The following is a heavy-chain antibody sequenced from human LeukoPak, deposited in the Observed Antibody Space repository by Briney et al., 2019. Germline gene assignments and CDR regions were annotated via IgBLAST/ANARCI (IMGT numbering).Heavy chain of an antibody. CDR2: INHSGST. CDR3: ARDRVEGYADY. V-gene: IGHV4-34*01. CDR1: GGSFSGYY. Sequence: SETLSHTCAVYGGSFSGYYWSWIRQPPGKGLEWIGEINHSGSTNYNPSLKSRVTISVDTSKNQFSLKLSSVTAADTAVYYCARDRVEGYADYWGQGTLVTVSS. J-gene: IGHJ4*02. D-gene: IGHD2-2*01.